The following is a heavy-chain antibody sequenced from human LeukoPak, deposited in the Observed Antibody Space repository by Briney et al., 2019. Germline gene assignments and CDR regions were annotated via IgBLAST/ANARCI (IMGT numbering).Heavy chain of an antibody. D-gene: IGHD6-19*01. CDR1: GFTFDDYA. V-gene: IGHV3-74*01. CDR3: AKVIGVAGGDFDY. J-gene: IGHJ4*02. Sequence: QPGRSLRLSCAASGFTFDDYAMHWVRQAPGKGLVWVSRINSDGSTTSHADSVKGRFTISRDNAKNTLYLQMNSLRAEDTAVYYCAKVIGVAGGDFDYWGQGTLVSVSS. CDR2: INSDGSTT.